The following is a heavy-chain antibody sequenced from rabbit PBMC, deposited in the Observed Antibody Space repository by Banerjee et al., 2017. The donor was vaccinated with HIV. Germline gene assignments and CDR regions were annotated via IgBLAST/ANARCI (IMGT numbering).Heavy chain of an antibody. Sequence: QEQLEESGGGLVQPEGSLTLTCTASGFSFSSSYWICWVRQAPGKGLEWIGCIYAGSSGSTYYASWAKGRFTISKTSSTTVTLQMTSLTAADTATYFCARRDSSTGADYYPLWGPGTLVTVS. J-gene: IGHJ4*01. CDR2: IYAGSSGST. V-gene: IGHV1S45*01. D-gene: IGHD7-1*01. CDR3: ARRDSSTGADYYPL. CDR1: GFSFSSSYW.